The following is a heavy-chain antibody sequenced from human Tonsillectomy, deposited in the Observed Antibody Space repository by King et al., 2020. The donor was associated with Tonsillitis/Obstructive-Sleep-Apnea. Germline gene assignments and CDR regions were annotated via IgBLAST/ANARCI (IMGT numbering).Heavy chain of an antibody. CDR2: IWYDGSNK. CDR3: ARGEGFGGLFHGGDY. J-gene: IGHJ4*02. Sequence: VQLVESGGGVVQPGRSLRLSCAASGFTFSTYGFHWVRQAPGKGLEWVAVIWYDGSNKYYADSVKGRFTISRDNSMNTLYLQMNNLRAEDTAVYYCARGEGFGGLFHGGDYWGQGTLVTVSS. D-gene: IGHD3-10*01. V-gene: IGHV3-33*01. CDR1: GFTFSTYG.